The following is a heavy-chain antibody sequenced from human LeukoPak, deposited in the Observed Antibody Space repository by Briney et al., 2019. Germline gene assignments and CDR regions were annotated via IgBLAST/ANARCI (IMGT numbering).Heavy chain of an antibody. CDR3: ATTGELLPPSYYYYGMDV. Sequence: GGSLRLSCAASGFTFSSYAMSWVRQAPGKGLEWVSAISGSGGSTYYADSVKGRFTISRDNSKNTLYLQMNSLRTEDTAVYYCATTGELLPPSYYYYGMDVWGQGTTVTVSS. J-gene: IGHJ6*02. D-gene: IGHD1-26*01. CDR2: ISGSGGST. V-gene: IGHV3-23*01. CDR1: GFTFSSYA.